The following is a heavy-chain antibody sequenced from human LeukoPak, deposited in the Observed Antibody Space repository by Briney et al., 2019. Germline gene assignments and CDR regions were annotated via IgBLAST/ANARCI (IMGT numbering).Heavy chain of an antibody. J-gene: IGHJ4*02. CDR3: ARGTIYSYTGNWVDY. Sequence: ASLKVSCKASGYTFTSYYMHWVRQAPGQGLEWMGIINPSGGSASYAQKFQGRVTMTRDTSTSTVYMELSSLRSEDTAVYYCARGTIYSYTGNWVDYWGQGTLVTVSS. CDR2: INPSGGSA. D-gene: IGHD5-18*01. V-gene: IGHV1-46*01. CDR1: GYTFTSYY.